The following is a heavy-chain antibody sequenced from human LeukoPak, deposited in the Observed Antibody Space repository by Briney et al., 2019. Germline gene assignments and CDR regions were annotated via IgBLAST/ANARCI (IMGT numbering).Heavy chain of an antibody. V-gene: IGHV3-53*01. J-gene: IGHJ5*02. CDR1: GFTFSSYG. CDR2: IYSGGST. D-gene: IGHD5-18*01. Sequence: GGSLRLSCAASGFTFSSYGMSWVRQAPGKGLEWVSVIYSGGSTYYADSVKGRFTISRDNSKNTLYLQMNSLRAEDTAVYYCARVGYSYGNWFDPWGQGTLVTVSS. CDR3: ARVGYSYGNWFDP.